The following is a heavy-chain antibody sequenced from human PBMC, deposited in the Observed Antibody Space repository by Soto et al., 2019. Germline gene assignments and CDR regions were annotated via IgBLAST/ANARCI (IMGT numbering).Heavy chain of an antibody. CDR3: ARLRWEVVAATYFDY. J-gene: IGHJ4*02. CDR1: GFTFSSYW. Sequence: EVQLVESGGGLVQPGGSLRLSCAASGFTFSSYWMSWVRQAPGKGLEWVANIKQDGSEKYDVDSVKGRFTISRDNAKNSLYLQMNSLRAEDTAVYYCARLRWEVVAATYFDYWGQGTLVTVSS. V-gene: IGHV3-7*05. D-gene: IGHD2-15*01. CDR2: IKQDGSEK.